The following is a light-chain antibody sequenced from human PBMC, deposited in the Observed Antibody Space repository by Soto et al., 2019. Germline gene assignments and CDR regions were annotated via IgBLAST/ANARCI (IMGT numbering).Light chain of an antibody. J-gene: IGKJ1*01. CDR1: QTISSW. V-gene: IGKV1-5*03. CDR2: KAS. CDR3: QHYNSYSEA. Sequence: DIQMTQSPSTLSGSVGDRVTITCRASQTISSWLAWYQQKPGKAPKLLIYKASTLKSGVPSRFSGSGPGTEFTLTISSLQPDDFAPYYCQHYNSYSEALGQGTKVDIK.